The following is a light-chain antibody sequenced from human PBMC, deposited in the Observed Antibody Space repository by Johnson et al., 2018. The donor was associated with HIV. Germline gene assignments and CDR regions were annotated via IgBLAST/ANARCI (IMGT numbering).Light chain of an antibody. CDR3: GTWDSSLSSYV. CDR1: SSNIGTNY. V-gene: IGLV1-51*02. Sequence: QSVLTQPPSVSAAPGQKVTISCSGGSSNIGTNYVSWYQQFPGTAPKLLIYENNKRPSGIPDRFSGSKSGTSATLGITGLQTGDEADYYCGTWDSSLSSYVFGTGTKVTVL. CDR2: ENN. J-gene: IGLJ1*01.